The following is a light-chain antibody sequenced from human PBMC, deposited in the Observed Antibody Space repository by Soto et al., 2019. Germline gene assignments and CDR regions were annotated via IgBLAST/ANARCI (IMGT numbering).Light chain of an antibody. J-gene: IGLJ1*01. Sequence: QSALAQPASVSGSPEQSVTISCTGTSSDVGTYNLVSWYQQHPGKAPKLIIYEVTERPSGVSNRFSGSKFGNTASLTISGLLPEDEADYYCCSYGGSSALPYVFXPGTKLTV. CDR1: SSDVGTYNL. CDR3: CSYGGSSALPYV. CDR2: EVT. V-gene: IGLV2-23*02.